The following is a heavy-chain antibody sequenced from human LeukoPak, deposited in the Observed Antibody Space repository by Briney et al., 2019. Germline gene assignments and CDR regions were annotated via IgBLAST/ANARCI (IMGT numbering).Heavy chain of an antibody. V-gene: IGHV1-2*02. CDR2: INPNSGGT. D-gene: IGHD3-3*01. CDR3: ARGWSDLPDH. Sequence: EWMGWINPNSGGTNYAQKFQGRVTMTRDTSISTAYMELSRLRSDDSAVYYCARGWSDLPDHWGQGTLVTVSS. J-gene: IGHJ4*02.